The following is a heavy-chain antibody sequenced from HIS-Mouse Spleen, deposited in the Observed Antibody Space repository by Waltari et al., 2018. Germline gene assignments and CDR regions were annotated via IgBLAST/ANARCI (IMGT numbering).Heavy chain of an antibody. CDR3: AREIPYSSSWYDWYFDL. D-gene: IGHD6-13*01. CDR2: IYYSGST. V-gene: IGHV4-39*07. J-gene: IGHJ2*01. CDR1: GGSISSSSYY. Sequence: QLQLQESGPGLVKPSETLSLTCTVSGGSISSSSYYWGWIRQPPGKGLEWIGSIYYSGSTYYNPSLSGRVTRSVDTSKNQFSLKLSSVTAADTAVYYCAREIPYSSSWYDWYFDLWGRGTLVTVSS.